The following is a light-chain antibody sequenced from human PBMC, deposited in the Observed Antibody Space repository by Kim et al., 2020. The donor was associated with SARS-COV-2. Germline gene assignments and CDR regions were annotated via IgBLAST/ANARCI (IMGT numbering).Light chain of an antibody. J-gene: IGKJ2*01. V-gene: IGKV3-20*01. CDR2: GAS. Sequence: EVVLTQSPGTLSLSPGERATLSCRASQSVSNSYLAWYQQKGGQAPRLLIYGASDRATGIPDRFSASGSGTEFTLSISRLEPEDFALYYCQQYGSSPYTFGQGTKLEIK. CDR3: QQYGSSPYT. CDR1: QSVSNSY.